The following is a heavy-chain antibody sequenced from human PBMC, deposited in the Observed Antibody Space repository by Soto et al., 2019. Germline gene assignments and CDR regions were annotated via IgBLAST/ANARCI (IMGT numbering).Heavy chain of an antibody. CDR2: LCGSGGTT. J-gene: IGHJ6*02. Sequence: GGSLRLSCAASGFNFSSYAMNWVRQAPGKGLEWVAALCGSGGTTYYAHSGKGRLPMSRDNSNNTLYLQMNRLRAEDTAVYYCANLLRFDFGMDVWGQGTTVTVSS. CDR3: ANLLRFDFGMDV. CDR1: GFNFSSYA. V-gene: IGHV3-23*01.